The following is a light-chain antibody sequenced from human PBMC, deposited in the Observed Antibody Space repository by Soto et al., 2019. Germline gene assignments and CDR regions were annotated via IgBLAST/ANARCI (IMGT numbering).Light chain of an antibody. CDR3: QQFDDSPFT. CDR2: DAS. Sequence: AIQLTQSPSSLSAYVGDSVSITCRASQGIRSAVAWYQQKPGRPPKLLIYDASTLEVGVPSRFSGSRSGTDFILTVSRLQPEDFATYYCQQFDDSPFTFGPGTKVDIK. V-gene: IGKV1D-13*01. J-gene: IGKJ3*01. CDR1: QGIRSA.